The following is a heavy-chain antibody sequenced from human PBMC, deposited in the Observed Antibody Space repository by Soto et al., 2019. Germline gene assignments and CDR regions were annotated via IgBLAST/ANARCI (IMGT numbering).Heavy chain of an antibody. V-gene: IGHV3-30*03. CDR2: ISYDGSDK. CDR3: VAGQYYFGY. CDR1: GFPFTSYG. Sequence: QVQLVESGGGVVQPGRSLRLSCAASGFPFTSYGMHWVREGPDKGLEWVAVISYDGSDKYYADSVKGRFTISRDNSKNTLYLQMNGLRPEDTALYYCVAGQYYFGYRGQCTLVSASS. J-gene: IGHJ4*02.